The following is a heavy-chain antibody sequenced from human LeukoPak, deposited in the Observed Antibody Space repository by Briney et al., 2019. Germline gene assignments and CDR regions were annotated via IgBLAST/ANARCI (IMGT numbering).Heavy chain of an antibody. D-gene: IGHD3-22*01. CDR3: ARAMYYYDSSGYYFLDAFDI. Sequence: GASVTVSCKASGYTFTGYYIHWVRQAPGQGLEWMGWINPNSGGTNYAQKFQGRVTMTRDTSISTAYMELSRLRSDDTAVYYCARAMYYYDSSGYYFLDAFDIWGQGTMVTVSS. CDR1: GYTFTGYY. J-gene: IGHJ3*02. CDR2: INPNSGGT. V-gene: IGHV1-2*02.